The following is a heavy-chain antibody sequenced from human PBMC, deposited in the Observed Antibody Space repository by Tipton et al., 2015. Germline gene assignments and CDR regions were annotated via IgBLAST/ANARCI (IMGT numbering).Heavy chain of an antibody. J-gene: IGHJ4*02. Sequence: TLSLTCGVAGYSISRGYYWGWIRQPPGKGLEWIGSFYHSGDTLYNPSLKSRVTISVDTSKNHFSLKLNSVTAADTAVYYCARGLLLWFGMTDYWGQGTLVTVSS. CDR1: GYSISRGYY. CDR2: FYHSGDT. V-gene: IGHV4-38-2*01. CDR3: ARGLLLWFGMTDY. D-gene: IGHD3-10*01.